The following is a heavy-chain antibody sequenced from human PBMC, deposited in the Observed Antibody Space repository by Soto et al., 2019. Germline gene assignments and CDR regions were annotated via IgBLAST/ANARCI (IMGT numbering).Heavy chain of an antibody. CDR2: IIPIFGTA. J-gene: IGHJ4*02. Sequence: SVKVSCKASGGTFSSYAISWVRQAPGQGLEWMGGIIPIFGTADYAQKFQGRVTITAHESTSAAYMELSSLRSEDTAVYYCARGLGTPDYYDNSGPNDDWGQGTLVTDSS. V-gene: IGHV1-69*13. D-gene: IGHD3-22*01. CDR3: ARGLGTPDYYDNSGPNDD. CDR1: GGTFSSYA.